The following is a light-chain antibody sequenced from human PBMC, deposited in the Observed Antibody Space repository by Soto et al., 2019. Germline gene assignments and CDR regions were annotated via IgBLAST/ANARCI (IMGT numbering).Light chain of an antibody. CDR3: SSYTSSSTYV. CDR1: RSDVGGYNY. J-gene: IGLJ1*01. Sequence: QCVLTQPASVSGSPGEWLTISCTGTRSDVGGYNYVYWHQQHPGKAPKLMIYDVTNRPSGVSDRFSGSKSGNTASLTISGLQAEDEADYYCSSYTSSSTYVFGAGTKVTVL. CDR2: DVT. V-gene: IGLV2-14*01.